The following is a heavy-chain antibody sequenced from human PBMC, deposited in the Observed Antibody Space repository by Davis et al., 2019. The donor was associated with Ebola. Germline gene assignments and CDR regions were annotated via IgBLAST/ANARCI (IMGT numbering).Heavy chain of an antibody. J-gene: IGHJ5*02. CDR3: PRHDYGDP. Sequence: PSETLSLTCAVYGGSFSGYYWSWIRQPPGKGLEWLGSIYYSGSTYYNPSLKRRVTISVDTSKNQFSLKLSSVTAADTAVYYFPRHDYGDPWGQGTLVTVSS. CDR1: GGSFSGYY. CDR2: IYYSGST. V-gene: IGHV4-34*01. D-gene: IGHD4-17*01.